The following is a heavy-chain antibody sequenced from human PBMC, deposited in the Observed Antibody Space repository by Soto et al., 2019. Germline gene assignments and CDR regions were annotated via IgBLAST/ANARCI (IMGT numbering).Heavy chain of an antibody. CDR1: GFKFSDYY. V-gene: IGHV3-11*06. CDR3: ARREGLLGAGSYNSMDV. Sequence: QVQLVESGGGLVKPGGSLRLSCAASGFKFSDYYMIWIRQAPGKGLEWVSYISTSGSYTNYADSVKGRFTVSRDNGKNLVYLQMNSLRAEDTAIYYCARREGLLGAGSYNSMDVWGQGTTVTVSS. CDR2: ISTSGSYT. D-gene: IGHD3-16*01. J-gene: IGHJ6*02.